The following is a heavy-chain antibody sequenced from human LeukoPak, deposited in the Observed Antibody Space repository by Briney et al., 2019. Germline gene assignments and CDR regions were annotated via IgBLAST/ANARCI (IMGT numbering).Heavy chain of an antibody. V-gene: IGHV3-53*01. Sequence: GGSLRLSCAASGFAVSSNYMSWVRQAPGKGLEWVSVIYSGGSTYYADSVKGRFTISRDNSKNTLYLQMNSLRAEDTAVYYCARVVQEYYYDSRGYYGYWGQGTLVTVSS. J-gene: IGHJ4*02. CDR2: IYSGGST. D-gene: IGHD3-22*01. CDR3: ARVVQEYYYDSRGYYGY. CDR1: GFAVSSNY.